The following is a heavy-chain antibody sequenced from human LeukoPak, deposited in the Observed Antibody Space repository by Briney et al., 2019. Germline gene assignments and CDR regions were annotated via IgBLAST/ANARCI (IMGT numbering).Heavy chain of an antibody. J-gene: IGHJ3*02. CDR3: ARDWAWATVGATLDI. CDR1: EYTFTGYY. Sequence: ASVKVSCKASEYTFTGYYMHWVRQAPGQGLEWMGWINPNSGGTNYAQKFQGRVTMTRDTSISTAYMELSRLRSDDTAVYYCARDWAWATVGATLDIWGQGTMVTVSS. V-gene: IGHV1-2*02. CDR2: INPNSGGT. D-gene: IGHD1-26*01.